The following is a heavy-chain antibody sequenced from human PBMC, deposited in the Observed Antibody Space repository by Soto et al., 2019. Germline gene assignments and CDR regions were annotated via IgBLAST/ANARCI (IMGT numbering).Heavy chain of an antibody. D-gene: IGHD2-15*01. V-gene: IGHV3-30-3*01. Sequence: SGGSLRLSCAASGFTVSSYGLHWVRQPPGKGLEWLAFISYDGSDKFYADSVKGRFTISRDSSKNTLYLQLNSLRAEDTAVYYCARVLGGFPNFDFWVQGTLVTVSS. J-gene: IGHJ4*02. CDR2: ISYDGSDK. CDR1: GFTVSSYG. CDR3: ARVLGGFPNFDF.